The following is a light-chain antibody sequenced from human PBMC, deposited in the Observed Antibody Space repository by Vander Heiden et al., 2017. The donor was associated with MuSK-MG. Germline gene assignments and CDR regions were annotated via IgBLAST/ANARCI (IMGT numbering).Light chain of an antibody. CDR3: QQSDSTPRT. J-gene: IGKJ2*01. V-gene: IGKV1-39*01. Sequence: DIQMTQSPSSLSASVGDRVTITCRASQSISSYLNWYQQKPGKAPKLLIYAASSLQSGVPSRFSGSGSGTDFTRTISSLQPEDFATYYCQQSDSTPRTCGQGTKLEIK. CDR1: QSISSY. CDR2: AAS.